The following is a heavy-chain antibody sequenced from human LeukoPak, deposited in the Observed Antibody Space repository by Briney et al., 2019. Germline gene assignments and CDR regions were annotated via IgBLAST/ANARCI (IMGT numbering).Heavy chain of an antibody. V-gene: IGHV3-30*18. J-gene: IGHJ6*02. Sequence: GGSLRLSCAASGVTFSSYGMHWVRQAPGKGLEWVAVISYDGSNKYYADSVKGRFTISRDNSKNTLYLQMNSLRAEDTAVYYCAKHGWSSSWYNLVDYYYGMDVWGQGTTVTVSS. D-gene: IGHD6-13*01. CDR2: ISYDGSNK. CDR1: GVTFSSYG. CDR3: AKHGWSSSWYNLVDYYYGMDV.